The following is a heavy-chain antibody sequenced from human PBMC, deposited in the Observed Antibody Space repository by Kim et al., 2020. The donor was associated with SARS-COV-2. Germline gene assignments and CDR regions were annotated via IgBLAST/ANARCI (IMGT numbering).Heavy chain of an antibody. CDR2: INHSVST. J-gene: IGHJ4*02. Sequence: SETLSLTCAVYGGSFSGYYWSWIRQPPGKGLEWIGEINHSVSTNYNPSLKSRVTISVDTSKNQFSLKLSSVTAADTAVYYCARYPSSIAVAGYYWGQGTLVTVSS. V-gene: IGHV4-34*01. CDR1: GGSFSGYY. CDR3: ARYPSSIAVAGYY. D-gene: IGHD6-19*01.